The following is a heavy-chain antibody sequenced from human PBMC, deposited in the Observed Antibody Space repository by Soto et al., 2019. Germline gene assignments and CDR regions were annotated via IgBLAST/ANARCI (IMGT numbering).Heavy chain of an antibody. Sequence: EVQLLESGGDFKQPGGSLRLSCEGSGFNFSNYALNWVRQAPGKRLEWVSVISGNSGTTYYAASVKGRFTISRDNSKKTLCLQMNSLRAAATAVYYCAKGRAITVFGVITPFDSWGQGTLVTVSS. CDR1: GFNFSNYA. CDR3: AKGRAITVFGVITPFDS. J-gene: IGHJ4*02. D-gene: IGHD3-3*01. CDR2: ISGNSGTT. V-gene: IGHV3-23*01.